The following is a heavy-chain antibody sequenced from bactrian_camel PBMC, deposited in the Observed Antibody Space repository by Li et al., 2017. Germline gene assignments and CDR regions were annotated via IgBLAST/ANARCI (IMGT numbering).Heavy chain of an antibody. CDR2: IDSDLDT. D-gene: IGHD2*01. CDR3: AATGRRCDGLSWYSFPQ. V-gene: IGHV3S57*01. J-gene: IGHJ4*01. Sequence: VQLVESGGGSVQAGGSLRLSCSASGYAYSTYCMGWFRQAPGKEREVVALIDSDLDTYYEDSVKGRFTISKVPAKNTLYLQMNSLQPEDTAMYICAATGRRCDGLSWYSFPQRGQGTQVTVS. CDR1: GYAYSTYC.